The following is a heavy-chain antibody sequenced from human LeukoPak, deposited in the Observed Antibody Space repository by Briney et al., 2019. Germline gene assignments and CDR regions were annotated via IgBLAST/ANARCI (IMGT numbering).Heavy chain of an antibody. D-gene: IGHD3-16*01. CDR3: ARDVEGGTFDI. CDR1: GFTFSRFW. Sequence: GGSLSLSCAASGFTFSRFWMNWVRQAPGRGLEWVANIDQSGGRNNYVDSVKGRFTISRDNAKNSLFLETSSLRADDTAVYFCARDVEGGTFDIWGQGTTVTVSS. CDR2: IDQSGGRN. V-gene: IGHV3-7*05. J-gene: IGHJ3*02.